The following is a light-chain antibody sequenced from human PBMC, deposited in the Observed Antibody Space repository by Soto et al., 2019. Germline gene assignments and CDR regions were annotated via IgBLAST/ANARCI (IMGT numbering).Light chain of an antibody. V-gene: IGKV3-20*01. CDR2: GAS. J-gene: IGKJ2*01. CDR3: QQFGSSIPHT. CDR1: QSIISNF. Sequence: EIVLTQSPGTLSLSPGETASLSCWASQSIISNFLAWYQQRRGQPPRLLIYGASSRATGIPDRFSGSGSGTDFTLTISRLEPEDFGVYYCQQFGSSIPHTFGQGTKLEIK.